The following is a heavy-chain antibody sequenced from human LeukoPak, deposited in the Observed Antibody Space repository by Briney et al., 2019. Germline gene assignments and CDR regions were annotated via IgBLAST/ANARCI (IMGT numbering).Heavy chain of an antibody. V-gene: IGHV1-2*02. J-gene: IGHJ3*02. D-gene: IGHD3-10*01. CDR2: INPNSGGT. CDR1: GYTFTGYY. CDR3: ARIGGKGYGSGSYYIVATPQDYDAFDI. Sequence: GASVKVSCKASGYTFTGYYMHWVLQAPGQGLEWMGWINPNSGGTNYAQKFQGRVTMTRDTSISTAYMELSRLRSDDTAVYYCARIGGKGYGSGSYYIVATPQDYDAFDIWGQGTMVTVSS.